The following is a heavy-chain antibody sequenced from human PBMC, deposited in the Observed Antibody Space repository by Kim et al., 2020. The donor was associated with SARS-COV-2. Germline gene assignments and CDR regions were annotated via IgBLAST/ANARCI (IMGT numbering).Heavy chain of an antibody. D-gene: IGHD2-2*01. CDR3: ARLFGWVVPAAPFDY. Sequence: PSLQGQVTISADKSISTAYLQWSSLKASDTAMYYCARLFGWVVPAAPFDYWGQGTLVTVSS. V-gene: IGHV5-51*01. J-gene: IGHJ4*02.